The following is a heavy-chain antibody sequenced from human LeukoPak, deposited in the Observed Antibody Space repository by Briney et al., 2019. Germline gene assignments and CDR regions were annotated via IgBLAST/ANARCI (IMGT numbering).Heavy chain of an antibody. CDR1: GYTFSSYY. D-gene: IGHD3-22*01. Sequence: ASVKVSCKASGYTFSSYYMHWVRQAPGQGLEWMGIINPSGGSTSYAHKFQGRVTMTRDTSTSTVYMELSNLRPEDTAVYYCARADSGGDSSGYKWFDPWGQGTLVTVSS. J-gene: IGHJ5*02. CDR3: ARADSGGDSSGYKWFDP. V-gene: IGHV1-46*01. CDR2: INPSGGST.